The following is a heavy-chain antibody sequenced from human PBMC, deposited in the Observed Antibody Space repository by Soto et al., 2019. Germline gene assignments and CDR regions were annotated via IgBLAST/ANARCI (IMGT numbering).Heavy chain of an antibody. CDR1: GITFSSHS. CDR2: ISRGSDYI. J-gene: IGHJ4*02. CDR3: ARDMYAYGFFDY. Sequence: PVGSLRLSCVASGITFSSHSVNWVRQAPGKGLEWVSSISRGSDYIYYRDSVKGRFTISRDNAKNSLYLQMNSLRVEDTAVYYCARDMYAYGFFDYWGQGTLVTV. D-gene: IGHD3-10*01. V-gene: IGHV3-21*01.